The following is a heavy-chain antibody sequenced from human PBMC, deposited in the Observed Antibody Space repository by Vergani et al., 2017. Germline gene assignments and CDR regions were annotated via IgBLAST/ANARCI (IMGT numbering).Heavy chain of an antibody. V-gene: IGHV1-46*03. CDR3: ARGDYGILTGYRY. J-gene: IGHJ4*02. Sequence: QVQVVPSGAEVKKSGASVKVSCKTSGYTFSNYYMHWVRQAPGQGLEWMGIINPSGGHTNYAQKFQGRVTMTRDTSTITVYMELSSLRSEDTAIYYCARGDYGILTGYRYWGQGTLVTVSA. D-gene: IGHD3-9*01. CDR2: INPSGGHT. CDR1: GYTFSNYY.